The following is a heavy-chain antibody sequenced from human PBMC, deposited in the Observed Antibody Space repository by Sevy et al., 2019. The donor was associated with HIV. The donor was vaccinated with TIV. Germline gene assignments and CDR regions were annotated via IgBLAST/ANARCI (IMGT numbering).Heavy chain of an antibody. J-gene: IGHJ6*02. Sequence: GGSLRLSCAASGFTFSSYGMHWVRQAPGKGLEWVAVISYDGSNKYYADSVKGRFTISRDNAKNTLYQEMNSMRAEDMAVYYRARGLYRSGYYPSSPYGMDVWGQGTTVTVSS. CDR2: ISYDGSNK. D-gene: IGHD3-3*01. V-gene: IGHV3-30*03. CDR1: GFTFSSYG. CDR3: ARGLYRSGYYPSSPYGMDV.